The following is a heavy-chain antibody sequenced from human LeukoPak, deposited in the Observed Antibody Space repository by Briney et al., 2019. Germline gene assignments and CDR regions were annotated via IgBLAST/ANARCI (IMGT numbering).Heavy chain of an antibody. D-gene: IGHD6-13*01. CDR1: GFTFSTYS. J-gene: IGHJ4*02. Sequence: GGSLRLSCAASGFTFSTYSMNWVRQAPGKGPEWVSYISVSLIYYAESVKGRFTISRDNAKNSLYLQMNSLRDEDTAVYYCARGRYSSSWYFDYWGQGTLVTVSS. CDR2: ISVSLI. V-gene: IGHV3-48*02. CDR3: ARGRYSSSWYFDY.